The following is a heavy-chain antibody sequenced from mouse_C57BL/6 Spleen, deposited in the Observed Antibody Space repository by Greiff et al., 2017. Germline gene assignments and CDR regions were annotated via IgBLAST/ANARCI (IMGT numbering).Heavy chain of an antibody. CDR3: ARYHYGSWYFDV. J-gene: IGHJ1*03. CDR1: GYAFSSSW. V-gene: IGHV1-82*01. CDR2: IYPGDGDT. D-gene: IGHD1-1*01. Sequence: QVQLQQSGPELVKPGASVKISCKASGYAFSSSWMNWVKQRPGKGPEWIGRIYPGDGDTNYNGKFKGKATLTADKSSSTAYMQLSSLTSEDSAVYFCARYHYGSWYFDVWGTGTTVTVSS.